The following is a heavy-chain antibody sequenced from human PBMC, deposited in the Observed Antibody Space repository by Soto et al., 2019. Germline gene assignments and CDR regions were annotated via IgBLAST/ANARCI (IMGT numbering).Heavy chain of an antibody. V-gene: IGHV4-59*01. CDR1: GGSISSYY. D-gene: IGHD5-12*01. Sequence: PSETLSLTCTVSGGSISSYYWSWIRQPPGKGLEWIGYIYYSGSTNYNPSLKSRVTISVDTSKNQFSLKLSSVTAADTAVYYCARGARDGYNLPQFDYWGQGTLVTVSS. CDR3: ARGARDGYNLPQFDY. J-gene: IGHJ4*02. CDR2: IYYSGST.